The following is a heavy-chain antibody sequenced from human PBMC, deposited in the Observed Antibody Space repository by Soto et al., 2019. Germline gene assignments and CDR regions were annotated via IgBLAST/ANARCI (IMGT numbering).Heavy chain of an antibody. V-gene: IGHV1-3*01. Sequence: ASVKVSCKASGYTFTSYAMHWVRQAPGQRLEWMRWINAGNGNTKYSQMFQGRVTITRDTSASTAYMELSSLRSEDTAVYYCASSYYYDSSGYSSLYYYYGMDVWGQGTTVTVSS. CDR1: GYTFTSYA. CDR2: INAGNGNT. D-gene: IGHD3-22*01. J-gene: IGHJ6*02. CDR3: ASSYYYDSSGYSSLYYYYGMDV.